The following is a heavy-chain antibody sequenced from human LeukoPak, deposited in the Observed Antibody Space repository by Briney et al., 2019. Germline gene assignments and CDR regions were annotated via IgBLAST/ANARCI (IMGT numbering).Heavy chain of an antibody. Sequence: SETLSLTCAVYGGSFGRYSWSWIRQPPGKGLEWIGEINHSGSTNYNPSLKGRVTISVDTSKNQFSLKLRSVTAADTAVYYCARVVGKYSSSWYYWGQGTLVTVSS. CDR3: ARVVGKYSSSWYY. D-gene: IGHD6-13*01. CDR1: GGSFGRYS. V-gene: IGHV4-34*01. CDR2: INHSGST. J-gene: IGHJ4*02.